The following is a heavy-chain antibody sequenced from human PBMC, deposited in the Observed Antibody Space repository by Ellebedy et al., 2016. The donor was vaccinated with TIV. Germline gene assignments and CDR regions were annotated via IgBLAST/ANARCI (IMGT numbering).Heavy chain of an antibody. CDR1: GFSFRSYW. Sequence: PGGSLRLSCVASGFSFRSYWMSWVRQAPGKGLEWVANIYQDGSNQYYLDSVKGRFTISRDNANKALSLQMNSLRGEETAVYYCARRGSYGDYAVQINSWFDRWGRGTLVTVSS. V-gene: IGHV3-7*01. D-gene: IGHD4-17*01. CDR3: ARRGSYGDYAVQINSWFDR. CDR2: IYQDGSNQ. J-gene: IGHJ5*02.